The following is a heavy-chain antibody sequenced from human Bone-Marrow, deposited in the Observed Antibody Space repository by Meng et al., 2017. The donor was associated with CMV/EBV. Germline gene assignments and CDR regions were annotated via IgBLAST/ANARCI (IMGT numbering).Heavy chain of an antibody. Sequence: FTFSGSAIHWVRQASGKGLEWLGRIRSKANSYATAYAASVKGRFTISRDDSKNTAYLQMNSLKTEDTAVYYCTRRFYPMVRGVDIDYWGQGTLVTVSS. V-gene: IGHV3-73*01. D-gene: IGHD3-10*01. CDR2: IRSKANSYAT. CDR3: TRRFYPMVRGVDIDY. J-gene: IGHJ4*02. CDR1: FTFSGSA.